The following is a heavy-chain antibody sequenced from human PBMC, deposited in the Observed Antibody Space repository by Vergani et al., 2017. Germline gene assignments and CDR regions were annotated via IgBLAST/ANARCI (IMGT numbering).Heavy chain of an antibody. D-gene: IGHD3-10*01. CDR2: INPSGGST. CDR3: ARDRGDRVIDY. J-gene: IGHJ4*02. CDR1: GYTFTGYY. V-gene: IGHV1-46*03. Sequence: QVQLVQSGAEVKKPGASVKVSCKASGYTFTGYYMHWVRQAPGQGLEWMGIINPSGGSTSYAQKFQGRVTMTRDTSTSTVYMELSSLRSEDTAVYYCARDRGDRVIDYWGQGTLVTVSS.